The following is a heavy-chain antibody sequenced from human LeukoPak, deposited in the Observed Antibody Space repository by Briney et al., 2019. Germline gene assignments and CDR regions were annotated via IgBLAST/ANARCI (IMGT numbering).Heavy chain of an antibody. D-gene: IGHD3-22*01. Sequence: TGGSLRLSCAASGFTFSSYAMHWVRQAPGKGLEWVAVISYDGSNKYYADSVKGRFTISRDNSKNTLYLQMNSLRAEDTAVYYCARAPSYDSSGYYWDDYWGQGTLVTVSS. CDR3: ARAPSYDSSGYYWDDY. CDR2: ISYDGSNK. CDR1: GFTFSSYA. J-gene: IGHJ4*02. V-gene: IGHV3-30*04.